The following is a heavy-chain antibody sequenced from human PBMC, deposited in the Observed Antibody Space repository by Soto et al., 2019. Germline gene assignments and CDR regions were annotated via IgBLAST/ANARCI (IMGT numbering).Heavy chain of an antibody. CDR2: IYYSGST. J-gene: IGHJ6*02. V-gene: IGHV4-31*03. CDR3: AREVGDYVNYYYYGMDV. CDR1: GGSISSGGYY. Sequence: PSETLFLTCTVSGGSISSGGYYWSWIRQHPGKGLEWIGYIYYSGSTYYNPSLKSRVTISVDTSKNQFSLKLSSVTAADTAVYYCAREVGDYVNYYYYGMDVWGQGTTVTVSS. D-gene: IGHD4-17*01.